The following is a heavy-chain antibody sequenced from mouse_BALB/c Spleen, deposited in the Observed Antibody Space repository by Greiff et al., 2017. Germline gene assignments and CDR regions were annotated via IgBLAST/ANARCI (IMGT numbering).Heavy chain of an antibody. CDR2: IDPENGDT. J-gene: IGHJ2*01. V-gene: IGHV14-4*02. D-gene: IGHD1-1*01. CDR3: NAVITTVVPFDY. CDR1: GFNIKDYY. Sequence: EVQLQQSGAELVRSGASVKLSCTASGFNIKDYYMHWVKQRPEQGLEWIGWIDPENGDTEYAPKFQGKATMTADTSSNTAYLQLSSLTSEDTAVYYCNAVITTVVPFDYWGQGTTLTVSS.